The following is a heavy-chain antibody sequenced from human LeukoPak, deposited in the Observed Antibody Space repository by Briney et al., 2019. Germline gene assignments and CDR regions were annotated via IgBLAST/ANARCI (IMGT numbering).Heavy chain of an antibody. CDR2: IPYDVSNK. V-gene: IGHV3-30*12. CDR1: GFTFSSYG. CDR3: ARSDYYDSSGYWKIFDY. J-gene: IGHJ4*02. D-gene: IGHD3-22*01. Sequence: PGGSLRLSCAASGFTFSSYGIHWVRQAPGKGLGWVTFIPYDVSNKYYADSVKGRFTISRDNAKNSLYLQMNSLRAEDTAVYYCARSDYYDSSGYWKIFDYWGQGTLVTVSS.